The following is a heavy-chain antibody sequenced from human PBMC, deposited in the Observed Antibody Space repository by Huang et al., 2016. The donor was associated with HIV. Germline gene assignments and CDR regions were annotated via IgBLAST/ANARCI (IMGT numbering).Heavy chain of an antibody. CDR2: INSNGSST. CDR3: ARDPRIQSWLNFFDY. D-gene: IGHD3-22*01. J-gene: IGHJ4*02. CDR1: GFSISSYW. V-gene: IGHV3-74*01. Sequence: EVQLVESGGGLVQPGGSLRLSCAASGFSISSYWRHWVRQAPGNGLVVVPSINSNGSSTSYADAVKGRFTISRDNAKNTLYLQMNSLRAEDTAVYYCARDPRIQSWLNFFDYWGQGTLVSVSS.